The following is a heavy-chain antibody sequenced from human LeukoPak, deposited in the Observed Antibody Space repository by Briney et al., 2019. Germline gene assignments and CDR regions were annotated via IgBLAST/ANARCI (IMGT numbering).Heavy chain of an antibody. V-gene: IGHV3-48*03. CDR1: GFTFSSYE. CDR2: ISSSGSTI. D-gene: IGHD2-2*02. J-gene: IGHJ4*02. CDR3: ARDSRYCSSTRCYTGDH. Sequence: GGSLRLSCAASGFTFSSYEMNWVRQAPGKGLEWVSYISSSGSTIYYADSVKGRFTISRDNAKNSLYLQMNSLRAEDTAVYYCARDSRYCSSTRCYTGDHWGQGTLVTVSS.